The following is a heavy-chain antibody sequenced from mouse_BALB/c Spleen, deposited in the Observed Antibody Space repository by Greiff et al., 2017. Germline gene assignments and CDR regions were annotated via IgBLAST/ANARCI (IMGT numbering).Heavy chain of an antibody. V-gene: IGHV14-3*02. CDR1: GFNIKDTY. CDR2: IDPANGNT. CDR3: AKRLLRYSYFDY. Sequence: EVQLQQSGAELVKPGASVKLSCTASGFNIKDTYMHWVKQRPEQGLEWIGRIDPANGNTKYDPKFQGKATITADTSSNTAYLQLSSLTSEDTAVYYYAKRLLRYSYFDYWGQGTTLTVSS. J-gene: IGHJ2*01. D-gene: IGHD1-1*01.